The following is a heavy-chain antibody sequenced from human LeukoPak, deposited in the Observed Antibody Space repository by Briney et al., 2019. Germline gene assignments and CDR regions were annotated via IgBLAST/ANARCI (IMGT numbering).Heavy chain of an antibody. Sequence: PGGSLRLSCAASGFTFSSYSMNWVRQAPGKGLEWVSYISSSSSTIYYADSVKGRFTISRDNVRNSLYLQMNSLRAEDTAVYYCARETETLDYWGQGTLVTVSS. CDR2: ISSSSSTI. CDR3: ARETETLDY. CDR1: GFTFSSYS. V-gene: IGHV3-48*01. J-gene: IGHJ4*02. D-gene: IGHD5-24*01.